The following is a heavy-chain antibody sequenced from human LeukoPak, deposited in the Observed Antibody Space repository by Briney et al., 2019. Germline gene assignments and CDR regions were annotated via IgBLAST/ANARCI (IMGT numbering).Heavy chain of an antibody. CDR1: GGSVSSSSYY. Sequence: TSETLSLTCTVSGGSVSSSSYYWGWIRQPPGKGLEWIGSIYYSGSTYYNPSLKSRVTISVDTSKNQFSLKLSSVTAADTAVYYCARLGYGGKGFDYWGQGTLVTVSS. V-gene: IGHV4-39*01. D-gene: IGHD4-17*01. CDR3: ARLGYGGKGFDY. CDR2: IYYSGST. J-gene: IGHJ4*02.